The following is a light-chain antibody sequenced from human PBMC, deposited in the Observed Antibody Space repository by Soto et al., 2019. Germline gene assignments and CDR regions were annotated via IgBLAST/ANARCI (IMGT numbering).Light chain of an antibody. Sequence: DIQMTQSPSTLSASVGDRFTITCRSSQSITNYLAWYQQKPGKAPKLLMFDASSLESGVPSRFSGSGSGTEFTLTITGLQPDDFATYHCQHCDTYWPFGQGTRLEIK. V-gene: IGKV1-5*01. CDR3: QHCDTYWP. J-gene: IGKJ5*01. CDR2: DAS. CDR1: QSITNY.